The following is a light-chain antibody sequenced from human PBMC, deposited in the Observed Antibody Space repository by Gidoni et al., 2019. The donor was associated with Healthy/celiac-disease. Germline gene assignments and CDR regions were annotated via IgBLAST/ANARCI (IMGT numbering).Light chain of an antibody. CDR1: SLRSYY. Sequence: SSELTQDHAVSVALGQTVRITCQGDSLRSYYASWYQQKPGQAPVLVIYGKNNRPSGIPDRFSGSSSGNTASLTITGAQAEDEADYYCNSRDSSGNLWVFGTGTKVTVL. V-gene: IGLV3-19*01. J-gene: IGLJ1*01. CDR3: NSRDSSGNLWV. CDR2: GKN.